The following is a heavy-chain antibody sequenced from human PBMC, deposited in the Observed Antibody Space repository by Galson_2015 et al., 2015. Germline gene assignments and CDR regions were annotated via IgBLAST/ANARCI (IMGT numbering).Heavy chain of an antibody. CDR1: GFTFDDYA. Sequence: SLRLSCAASGFTFDDYAMHWVRQAPGKGLEWVSGISWNSGSIGYADSVKGRFTISRDNAKNSLYLQMNSLRAEDTALYYCAKDNSSGSYYEFVWWGQGTLVTVSS. CDR2: ISWNSGSI. CDR3: AKDNSSGSYYEFVW. V-gene: IGHV3-9*01. D-gene: IGHD1-26*01. J-gene: IGHJ4*02.